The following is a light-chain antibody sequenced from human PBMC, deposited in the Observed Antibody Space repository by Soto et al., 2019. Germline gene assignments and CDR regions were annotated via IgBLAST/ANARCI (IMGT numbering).Light chain of an antibody. V-gene: IGKV3-11*01. CDR1: QSVTSY. CDR2: DAS. Sequence: EIVLTQSPATLSLSPGERDTLSCRASQSVTSYLAWYQQKPGQAPRLLIYDASKRATGIPARFSGGGSGTDFTLTISSLETEDFAVYFCQQRSDWPRTFGGGTKVDI. CDR3: QQRSDWPRT. J-gene: IGKJ4*02.